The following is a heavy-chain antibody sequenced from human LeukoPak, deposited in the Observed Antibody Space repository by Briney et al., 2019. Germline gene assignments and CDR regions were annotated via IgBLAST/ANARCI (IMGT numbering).Heavy chain of an antibody. J-gene: IGHJ3*02. CDR2: IYYSGST. Sequence: SETLSLTCTVSGGSISSGDYYWSWIRQPPGKGLEWIGYIYYSGSTYYNPSLKSRVTISVDTSKNQFSLKLSSVTAADTAVYYCARRITMVQGVITDAFDIWGQGTMVTVSS. V-gene: IGHV4-30-4*01. CDR1: GGSISSGDYY. D-gene: IGHD3-10*01. CDR3: ARRITMVQGVITDAFDI.